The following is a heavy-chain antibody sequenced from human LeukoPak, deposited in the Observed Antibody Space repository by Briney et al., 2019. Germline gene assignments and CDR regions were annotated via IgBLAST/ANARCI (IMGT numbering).Heavy chain of an antibody. D-gene: IGHD1-14*01. J-gene: IGHJ5*02. CDR2: IRYDGSNK. Sequence: GSFLRLSCAASGFTFSSYGMHWVRQAPGKGLEWVAFIRYDGSNKYYADSVKGRFTISRDNSKNTLYLQMNSLRAEDTAVYYCAKDTTPPKAGFDPWGQGTLVTVSS. CDR3: AKDTTPPKAGFDP. V-gene: IGHV3-30*02. CDR1: GFTFSSYG.